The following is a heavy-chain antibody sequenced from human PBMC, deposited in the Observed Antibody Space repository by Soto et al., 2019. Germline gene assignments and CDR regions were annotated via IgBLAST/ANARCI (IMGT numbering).Heavy chain of an antibody. CDR3: ARVPPSGGSYYYMDV. D-gene: IGHD2-15*01. CDR2: ISAYNGNT. J-gene: IGHJ6*03. CDR1: GYTFTTYG. Sequence: ASVKVSCKASGYTFTTYGISWVRQAPGQGLEWMGWISAYNGNTNYVQKLQGRVTMTTDTSTSTAYMELRSLSSDDTAVFYCARVPPSGGSYYYMDVWGKGTTVTVSS. V-gene: IGHV1-18*01.